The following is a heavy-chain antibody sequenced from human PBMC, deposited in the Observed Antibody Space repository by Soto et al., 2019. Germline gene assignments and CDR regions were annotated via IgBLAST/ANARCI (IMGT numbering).Heavy chain of an antibody. CDR2: ISYDGSNK. CDR1: GFTFSSYA. Sequence: HPGGSLRLSCAASGFTFSSYAMHWVRQAPGKGLEWVAVISYDGSNKYYADSVKGRFTISRDNSKNTLYLQMNSLRAEDTAVYYCARDRSSSYYYYGMDVWGHGTTVTVSS. D-gene: IGHD6-6*01. V-gene: IGHV3-30-3*01. CDR3: ARDRSSSYYYYGMDV. J-gene: IGHJ6*02.